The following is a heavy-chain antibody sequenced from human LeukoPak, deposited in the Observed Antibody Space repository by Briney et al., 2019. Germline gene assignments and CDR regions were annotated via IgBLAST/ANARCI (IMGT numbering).Heavy chain of an antibody. J-gene: IGHJ4*02. CDR3: AKGVTYYYDSSGYYLGY. D-gene: IGHD3-22*01. CDR1: GFTFSNYG. Sequence: GGSLRLSCAASGFTFSNYGMHWVRQAPGKGLEWVSAISGSGGSTYYADSVKGRFTISRDNSKNTLYLQMNSLRAEDTAVYYCAKGVTYYYDSSGYYLGYWGQGTLVTVSS. V-gene: IGHV3-23*01. CDR2: ISGSGGST.